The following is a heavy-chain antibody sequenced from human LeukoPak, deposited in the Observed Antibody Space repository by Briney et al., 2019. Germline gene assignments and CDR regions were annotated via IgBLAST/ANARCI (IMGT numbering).Heavy chain of an antibody. CDR3: ARGRRWAGYCSGGSCYSVAYGVDV. D-gene: IGHD2-15*01. V-gene: IGHV4-34*01. CDR2: INHSGST. J-gene: IGHJ6*02. CDR1: GGSFSGYY. Sequence: SETLSLTCAVYGGSFSGYYWSWIRQPPGKGLEWIGEINHSGSTNYNPSLKSRVTISVDTSKNQFSLKLSSVTAADTAVYYCARGRRWAGYCSGGSCYSVAYGVDVWGQGTTVTVSS.